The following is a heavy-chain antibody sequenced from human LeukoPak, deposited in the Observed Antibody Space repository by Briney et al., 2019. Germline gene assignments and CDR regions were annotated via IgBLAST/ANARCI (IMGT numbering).Heavy chain of an antibody. CDR2: IWHDGSAE. CDR3: AKDNRGGWSGYFDN. V-gene: IGHV3-33*06. CDR1: GFIFISYG. D-gene: IGHD6-19*01. J-gene: IGHJ4*02. Sequence: GRSLRLSCAASGFIFISYGMYWVRQAPGKGLEWVAVIWHDGSAEFYADSVKGRFSISRDDSKNTLYLQMNSLRAEDTALYYCAKDNRGGWSGYFDNWGEGTPGTVSS.